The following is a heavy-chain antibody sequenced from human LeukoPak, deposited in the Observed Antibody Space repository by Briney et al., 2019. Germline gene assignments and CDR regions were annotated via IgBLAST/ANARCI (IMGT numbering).Heavy chain of an antibody. CDR2: IYSGGST. D-gene: IGHD5-24*01. V-gene: IGHV3-53*05. Sequence: RGSLRLSCAASRFTLSSNYMSCVRQAPGKGLEWVSVIYSGGSTYYADSVKGRFTISRDNSKNTLYLQMNSLRAEDTAVYYCARGVGRDGYNLRSWGQGTLVTVSS. J-gene: IGHJ5*02. CDR1: RFTLSSNY. CDR3: ARGVGRDGYNLRS.